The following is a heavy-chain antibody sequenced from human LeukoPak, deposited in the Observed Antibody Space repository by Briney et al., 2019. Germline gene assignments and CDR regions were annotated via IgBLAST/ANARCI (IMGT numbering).Heavy chain of an antibody. CDR3: AKGYNYAYGY. V-gene: IGHV3-53*01. Sequence: PGGSLRLSCAASGFTVSSSYMSWVRQAPGKGLERVSLIYSGGSTYYAASVKGRFTISRDNSKNTLYLQMNSLRPEDTAVYYCAKGYNYAYGYWGQGTLVTVSS. CDR1: GFTVSSSY. D-gene: IGHD5-18*01. J-gene: IGHJ4*02. CDR2: IYSGGST.